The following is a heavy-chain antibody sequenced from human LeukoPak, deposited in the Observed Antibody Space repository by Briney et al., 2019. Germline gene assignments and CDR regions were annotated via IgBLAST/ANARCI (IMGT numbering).Heavy chain of an antibody. CDR2: INPNSGGT. J-gene: IGHJ3*01. D-gene: IGHD3-3*01. Sequence: GASVKVSCKASGYTFTGYYMHWVRQAPGQGLQWMGWINPNSGGTNYAQKFQGRVTMTRDTSISTAYMELSRLRSDDTAVYYCAILLGPFWSDYEDAFDLWGQGTMVTVSS. CDR3: AILLGPFWSDYEDAFDL. V-gene: IGHV1-2*02. CDR1: GYTFTGYY.